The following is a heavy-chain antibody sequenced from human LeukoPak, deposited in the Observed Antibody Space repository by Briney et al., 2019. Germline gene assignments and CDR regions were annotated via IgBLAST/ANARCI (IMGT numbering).Heavy chain of an antibody. CDR3: ARGTPQTN. CDR2: INHSGST. J-gene: IGHJ4*02. CDR1: GGSFSGYY. Sequence: SETLSLTCAVYGGSFSGYYWSWIRRPPGKGLEWIGEINHSGSTNYNPSLKSRVTISVDTFKNQFSLKLSSVTAADTAVYYCARGTPQTNWGQGTLVTVSS. V-gene: IGHV4-34*01.